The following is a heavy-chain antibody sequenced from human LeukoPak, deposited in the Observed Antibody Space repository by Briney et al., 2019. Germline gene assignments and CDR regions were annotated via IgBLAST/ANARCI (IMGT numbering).Heavy chain of an antibody. Sequence: ASVKVSCKVSGYAFAALAMHWVRQAPGNGLEWMGGLDPEDGERMYAQQFHGRLTVTEDTSTDTAYMELSSLGSGDTAVYYCATALASYYYDSTAHYPFDHWGQGTLVTVSS. CDR1: GYAFAALA. CDR2: LDPEDGER. D-gene: IGHD3-22*01. CDR3: ATALASYYYDSTAHYPFDH. V-gene: IGHV1-24*01. J-gene: IGHJ4*02.